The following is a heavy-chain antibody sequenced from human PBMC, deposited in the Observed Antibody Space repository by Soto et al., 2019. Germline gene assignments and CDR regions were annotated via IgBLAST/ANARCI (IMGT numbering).Heavy chain of an antibody. CDR3: ARDRITMVRGVIIKWSDP. CDR2: INPSGGST. J-gene: IGHJ5*02. D-gene: IGHD3-10*01. V-gene: IGHV1-46*01. CDR1: GYTFTSYY. Sequence: GASVKVSCKASGYTFTSYYMHWVRQAPGQGLEWMGIINPSGGSTSYAQKFQGRVTMTRDTSTSTVYMELSSLRSEDTAVYYCARDRITMVRGVIIKWSDPWGLTTLVPVS.